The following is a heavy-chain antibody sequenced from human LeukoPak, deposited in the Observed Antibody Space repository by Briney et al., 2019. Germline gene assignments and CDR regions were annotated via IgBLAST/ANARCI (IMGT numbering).Heavy chain of an antibody. Sequence: GGSLRLSCAASGFTFSSYAMHWVRQAPGKGLEWVAVISYDGSNKYYADSVKGRFTISRDNSKNTLYLQMNSQRAEDTAVYYCARAISSGWYRVYYYYYYGMDVWGQGTTVTVSS. D-gene: IGHD6-19*01. V-gene: IGHV3-30-3*01. CDR3: ARAISSGWYRVYYYYYYGMDV. J-gene: IGHJ6*02. CDR2: ISYDGSNK. CDR1: GFTFSSYA.